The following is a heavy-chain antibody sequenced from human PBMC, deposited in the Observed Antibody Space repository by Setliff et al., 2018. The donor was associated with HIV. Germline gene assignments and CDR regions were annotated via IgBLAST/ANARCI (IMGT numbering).Heavy chain of an antibody. CDR3: TTDLGSGRFSWNNN. V-gene: IGHV3-15*01. J-gene: IGHJ4*02. D-gene: IGHD1-26*01. CDR2: IKSKTDGGTT. CDR1: GFTLSDYW. Sequence: GGSLRLSCTASGFTLSDYWMHWVRRGPGKGLEWVGRIKSKTDGGTTDYAAPVKGRFTISRDDSKNTLSLQMNSLKTEDTAIYYCTTDLGSGRFSWNNNWGQGTLVTVS.